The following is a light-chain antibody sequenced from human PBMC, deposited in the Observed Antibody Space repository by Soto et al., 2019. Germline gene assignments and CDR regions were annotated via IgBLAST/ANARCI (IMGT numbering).Light chain of an antibody. CDR1: QSFSINY. CDR2: GAS. V-gene: IGKV3-20*01. J-gene: IGKJ1*01. Sequence: EIVLSQSPGTLSLSPGERATLSCRASQSFSINYLAWYQQKPGQAPSLLIYGASSRATGIPDRFSGSGSGTDFTLTIGRLEPEDFAVYYCQQYGTSPRTFGQGTKVDIK. CDR3: QQYGTSPRT.